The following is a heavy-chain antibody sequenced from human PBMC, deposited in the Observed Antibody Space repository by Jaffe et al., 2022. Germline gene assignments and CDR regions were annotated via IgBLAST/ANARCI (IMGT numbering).Heavy chain of an antibody. D-gene: IGHD2-2*01. J-gene: IGHJ5*02. CDR3: ARAEGRDCRSNSCYFKWFDR. CDR2: INAGNGNT. Sequence: QVQLVQSGAEVKKPGASVKVSCKASGYTFTAYGIHWVRQAPGQRLEWMGWINAGNGNTKYSQKFQGRVTITRDTSASTAYMELSSLRSEDTAVYYCARAEGRDCRSNSCYFKWFDRWGQGTLVTVSS. V-gene: IGHV1-3*01. CDR1: GYTFTAYG.